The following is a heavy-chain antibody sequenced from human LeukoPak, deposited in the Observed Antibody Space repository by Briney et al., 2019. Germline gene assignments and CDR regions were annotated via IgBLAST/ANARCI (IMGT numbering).Heavy chain of an antibody. CDR2: INPDNGGT. Sequence: ASVTVPYRASGYTFTDYYIHWVRQAPGQGLEWMGWINPDNGGTNYAQKFQGRVTMTRDTSIRTVYMDLSRLRSDDTAVFYCTREARVGDWFDPWRQGIQVTVSS. CDR3: TREARVGDWFDP. D-gene: IGHD2-2*01. V-gene: IGHV1-2*02. J-gene: IGHJ5*02. CDR1: GYTFTDYY.